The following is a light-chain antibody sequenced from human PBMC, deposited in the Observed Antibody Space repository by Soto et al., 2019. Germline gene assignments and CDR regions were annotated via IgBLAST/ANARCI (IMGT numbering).Light chain of an antibody. CDR2: KAS. CDR3: QQYNSYPMYT. J-gene: IGKJ2*01. Sequence: DIQMTQSPSTLSASVGDRVTITCRASQSISSWLAWYQQKPGKAPKLLIYKASSLESGVPSRFSGSGSGTEFTLTISSRQPDDGATYYCQQYNSYPMYTFGQGTKLEIK. CDR1: QSISSW. V-gene: IGKV1-5*03.